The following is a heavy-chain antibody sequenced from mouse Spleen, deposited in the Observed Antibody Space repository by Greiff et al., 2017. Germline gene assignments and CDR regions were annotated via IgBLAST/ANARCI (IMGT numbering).Heavy chain of an antibody. CDR2: IWSGGST. CDR1: GFSLTSYG. CDR3: ARNQDRYDVWFAY. Sequence: VKLVESGPGLVQPSQSLSITCTVSGFSLTSYGVHWVRQSPGKGLEWLGVIWSGGSTDYNAAFISRLSISKDNSKSQVFFKMNSLQADDTAIYYCARNQDRYDVWFAYWGQGTLVTVSA. V-gene: IGHV2-4-1*01. J-gene: IGHJ3*01. D-gene: IGHD2-14*01.